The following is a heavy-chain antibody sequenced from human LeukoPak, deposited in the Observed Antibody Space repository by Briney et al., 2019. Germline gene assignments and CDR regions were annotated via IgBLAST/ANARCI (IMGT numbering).Heavy chain of an antibody. CDR3: ARLGGSHYPFEC. D-gene: IGHD1-26*01. J-gene: IGHJ4*02. CDR2: IFYSGST. CDR1: GGSISSSSYY. V-gene: IGHV4-39*01. Sequence: SETLSLTCTVSGGSISSSSYYWGSIRQPPGKGLEWIGTIFYSGSTYYNPSLKSRVTISVDTSNNQFSLKLSSVTAADTSVYYCARLGGSHYPFECWGQGSLVPVSS.